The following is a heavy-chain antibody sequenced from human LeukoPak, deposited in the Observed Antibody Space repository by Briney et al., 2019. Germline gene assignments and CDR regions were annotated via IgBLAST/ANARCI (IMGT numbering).Heavy chain of an antibody. J-gene: IGHJ5*02. V-gene: IGHV4-59*08. CDR1: GGSISSYY. CDR3: ARHPYYDFWSGYYPLNWFDP. Sequence: PSETLSLTCTVSGGSISSYYWSWIRQPPGKGLEWIGYIYYSGSTNYNPSLKSRVTISVDTSKNQFSLKLSSVTAADTAVYYCARHPYYDFWSGYYPLNWFDPRGQGTLVTVSS. D-gene: IGHD3-3*01. CDR2: IYYSGST.